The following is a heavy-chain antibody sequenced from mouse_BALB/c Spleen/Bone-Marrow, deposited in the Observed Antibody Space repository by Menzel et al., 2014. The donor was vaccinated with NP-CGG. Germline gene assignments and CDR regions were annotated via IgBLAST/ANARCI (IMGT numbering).Heavy chain of an antibody. CDR2: INPDSSTI. Sequence: EVRLMESGGGLVQPGGSLKLSCAASGFDFSRYWMRWVRQVPGKGLEWIGEINPDSSTINYTPSLKDKFIISRDNARNTLYLQMSRVRSEDSALYYCARLSYYGNLFVWGAGTTVTVSS. CDR1: GFDFSRYW. CDR3: ARLSYYGNLFV. D-gene: IGHD1-1*01. V-gene: IGHV4-1*02. J-gene: IGHJ1*01.